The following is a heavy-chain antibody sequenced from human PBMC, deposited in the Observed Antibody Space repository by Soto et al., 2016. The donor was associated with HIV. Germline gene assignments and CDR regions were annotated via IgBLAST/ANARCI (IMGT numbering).Heavy chain of an antibody. J-gene: IGHJ4*02. D-gene: IGHD1-26*01. CDR3: ARHVGLSAGAQDYFDS. Sequence: QVRLQQWGTGLLKPSETLSLTCAVYGGSFSDHFWSWLRQSPGKGLEWIGEIDHSGTTSYNPSLKSRVTTSVDASKNQFSLKLTSVVDADTAVYYCARHVGLSAGAQDYFDSLGPGDPGHRLL. CDR2: IDHSGTT. CDR1: GGSFSDHF. V-gene: IGHV4-34*01.